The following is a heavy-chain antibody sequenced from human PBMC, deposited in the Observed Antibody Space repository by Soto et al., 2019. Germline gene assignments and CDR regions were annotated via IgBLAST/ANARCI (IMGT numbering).Heavy chain of an antibody. V-gene: IGHV3-23*01. CDR2: ISGSGSVT. CDR3: SRNTSGRQGSTLDI. J-gene: IGHJ3*02. D-gene: IGHD6-19*01. Sequence: TGGSLRLSCAASGSTFSSSAMTWVRRAPGKGLEWVSAISGSGSVTYYTSSVRGRFTISRDNSRNTLYLQMNNLRAEDTAVYYCSRNTSGRQGSTLDIWGQGTMVTVSS. CDR1: GSTFSSSA.